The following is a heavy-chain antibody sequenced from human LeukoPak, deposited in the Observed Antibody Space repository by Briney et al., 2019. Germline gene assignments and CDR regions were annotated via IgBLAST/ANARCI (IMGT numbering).Heavy chain of an antibody. D-gene: IGHD3-10*01. J-gene: IGHJ6*02. V-gene: IGHV1-2*02. Sequence: ASVKVSCKTSGYSFTGYFMHWVRQAPGQGLEWMGWINPNCGDTKYTQRFQGRVTMTRDTSINTAYMELRRLTSDDTAVYYCARVPSMIRGVVNYGMDVWGQGTTVTVSS. CDR3: ARVPSMIRGVVNYGMDV. CDR1: GYSFTGYF. CDR2: INPNCGDT.